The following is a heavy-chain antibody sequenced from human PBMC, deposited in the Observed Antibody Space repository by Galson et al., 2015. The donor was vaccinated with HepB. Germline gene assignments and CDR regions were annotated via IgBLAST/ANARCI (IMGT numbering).Heavy chain of an antibody. CDR2: ISWNSGSI. V-gene: IGHV3-9*01. J-gene: IGHJ4*02. D-gene: IGHD3-3*01. CDR3: AKDIRCGVVIPYYFDY. CDR1: GFTFGDYA. Sequence: SLRLSCAASGFTFGDYAMHWVRQAPGKGLEWVSGISWNSGSIGYADSVKGRFTISRDNAKNSLYLQMNSLRAEDTALYYCAKDIRCGVVIPYYFDYGGQGTLVTVSS.